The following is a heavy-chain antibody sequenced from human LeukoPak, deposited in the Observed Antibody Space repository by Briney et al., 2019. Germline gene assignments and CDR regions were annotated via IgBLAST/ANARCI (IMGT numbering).Heavy chain of an antibody. CDR2: TNHSGST. CDR3: ARGQYHLLYWYFDL. V-gene: IGHV4-34*01. Sequence: PSETLSLTCAVYGGSFSGYYWSWIRQPPGKGLEWIGETNHSGSTNYNPSLKSRVTISVDTSKNQFSLKLSSVTAADTAVYYCARGQYHLLYWYFDLWGRGTLVTVSS. J-gene: IGHJ2*01. D-gene: IGHD2-2*01. CDR1: GGSFSGYY.